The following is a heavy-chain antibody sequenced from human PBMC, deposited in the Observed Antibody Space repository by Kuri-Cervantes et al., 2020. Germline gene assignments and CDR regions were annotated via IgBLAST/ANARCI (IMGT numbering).Heavy chain of an antibody. CDR2: IDWDDDK. V-gene: IGHV2-70*04. J-gene: IGHJ4*02. Sequence: SGPTLVKPTETLTLTCTVSGFSLRLARMGVTWIRQPPGKALEWLARIDWDDDKFYRASMKTRLTISKDTSKNQVVLIMTNMDPVDTATYYCARSRATGYYDHWGQGSLVTVSS. CDR1: GFSLRLARMG. CDR3: ARSRATGYYDH.